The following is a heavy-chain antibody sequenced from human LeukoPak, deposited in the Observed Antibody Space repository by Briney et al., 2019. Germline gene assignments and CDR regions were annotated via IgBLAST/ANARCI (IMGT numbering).Heavy chain of an antibody. CDR1: GGSISSGGYY. Sequence: PSQTLSLTCTVSGGSISSGGYYWSWIRQHPGKGLEWIGYIYYSGSTYYNPSLKSRVTISVDTSKNQFSLKLSSVTAADTAVYYCARGNYYDSSGYFLESPFDYWGQGTLVTVSS. CDR3: ARGNYYDSSGYFLESPFDY. CDR2: IYYSGST. V-gene: IGHV4-31*03. D-gene: IGHD3-22*01. J-gene: IGHJ4*02.